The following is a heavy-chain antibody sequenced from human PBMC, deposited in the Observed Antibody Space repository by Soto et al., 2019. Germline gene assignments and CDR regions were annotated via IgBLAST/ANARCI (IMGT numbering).Heavy chain of an antibody. D-gene: IGHD2-2*01. Sequence: GGSLRLSCAASGFTFSSYAMHWVRQSPGKGLEWVAVISYDGSIKYFADSVKGRFTISRDHSKNTLYLQMNSLRPEDTAVYYCAREHLPDASNWFDPWGQGTLVTVSS. CDR1: GFTFSSYA. V-gene: IGHV3-30-3*01. CDR2: ISYDGSIK. CDR3: AREHLPDASNWFDP. J-gene: IGHJ5*02.